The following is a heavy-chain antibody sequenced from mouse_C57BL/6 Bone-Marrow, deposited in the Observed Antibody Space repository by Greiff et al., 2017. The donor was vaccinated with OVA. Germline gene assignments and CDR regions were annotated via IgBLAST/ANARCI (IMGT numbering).Heavy chain of an antibody. CDR3: ARSPYYGSSYVAD. Sequence: QVQLQQPGAELVKPGASVKLSCKASGYTFTSYWMHWVKQRPGQGLEWIGMIHPNSGSTNYNEKFKSKATLTVDTSSSTAYMQLSSLTSEDSAVYYSARSPYYGSSYVADWGTGTLVTVSA. CDR2: IHPNSGST. V-gene: IGHV1-64*01. J-gene: IGHJ3*01. CDR1: GYTFTSYW. D-gene: IGHD1-1*01.